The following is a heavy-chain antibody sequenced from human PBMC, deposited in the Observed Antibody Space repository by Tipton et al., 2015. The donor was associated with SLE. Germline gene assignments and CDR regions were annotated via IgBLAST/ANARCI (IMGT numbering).Heavy chain of an antibody. D-gene: IGHD5-12*01. CDR3: ARGGVGGYDYFDY. J-gene: IGHJ4*02. V-gene: IGHV4-59*12. Sequence: TLSLTCTVSGGSIRSYYWSWIRQPPGKGLEWIGHIHHSGSTNYSPSLKSRLTISVDTSKNLFSLKLSSVTAADTAVYYCARGGVGGYDYFDYWGQGALVTVSS. CDR1: GGSIRSYY. CDR2: IHHSGST.